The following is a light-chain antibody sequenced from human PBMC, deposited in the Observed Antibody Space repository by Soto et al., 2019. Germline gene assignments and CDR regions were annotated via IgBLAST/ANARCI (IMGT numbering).Light chain of an antibody. J-gene: IGKJ2*01. CDR3: QQYGSSPYN. CDR2: GAS. Sequence: EIVLTQSPGTLSLSPGERATLSCRASQCISSSYLAWYRQKPGQAPRLLIYGASNRDTGIPDRLSGSGSGTDFTLTISSLEPKDFAVYYYQQYGSSPYNFGQRTKLEIK. V-gene: IGKV3-20*01. CDR1: QCISSSY.